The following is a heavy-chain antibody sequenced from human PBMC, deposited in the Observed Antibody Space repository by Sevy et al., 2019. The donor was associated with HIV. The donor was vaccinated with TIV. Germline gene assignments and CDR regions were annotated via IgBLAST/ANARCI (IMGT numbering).Heavy chain of an antibody. J-gene: IGHJ4*02. CDR3: TSDYF. CDR1: GFVFSSHW. V-gene: IGHV3-7*01. Sequence: GGSLRLSCEASGFVFSSHWMTWDRQAPGKGLEWVANIKQDGSEKYYVDSVKGRFTISRDNAKNSLYLRMNRLRVEDTAMYYCTSDYFWGQGSLVTVSS. D-gene: IGHD3-10*01. CDR2: IKQDGSEK.